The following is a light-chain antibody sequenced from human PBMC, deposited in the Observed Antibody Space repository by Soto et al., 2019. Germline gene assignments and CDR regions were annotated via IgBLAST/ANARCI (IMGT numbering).Light chain of an antibody. CDR1: QSVSSSY. J-gene: IGKJ2*02. V-gene: IGKV3-20*01. CDR2: GAS. Sequence: EIVLTQSPGTLSLSPGERATLSCRARQSVSSSYLAWYQQKPGQAPRLLIYGASSRATGIPDRFSGSASGTDFTLTISRLDPEDFAVYYCQQYGSSPWTFGQGTKLEIK. CDR3: QQYGSSPWT.